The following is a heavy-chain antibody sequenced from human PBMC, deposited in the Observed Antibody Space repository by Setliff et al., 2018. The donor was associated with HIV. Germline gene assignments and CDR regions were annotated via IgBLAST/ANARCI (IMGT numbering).Heavy chain of an antibody. Sequence: SETLSLTCSVSGGSISSYYWSWIRQPPGKGLEWIGCVYYSGGTNYNPSLRSRVTISVDTSKNHFSRKLSSVTAADTAVYYCARQGLTMNRGVPAPILYYFDYWGQGILVTVSS. D-gene: IGHD3-10*01. CDR3: ARQGLTMNRGVPAPILYYFDY. J-gene: IGHJ4*02. CDR1: GGSISSYY. V-gene: IGHV4-59*08. CDR2: VYYSGGT.